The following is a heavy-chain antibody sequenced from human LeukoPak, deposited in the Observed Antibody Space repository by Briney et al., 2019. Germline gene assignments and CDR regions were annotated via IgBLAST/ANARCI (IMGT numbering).Heavy chain of an antibody. CDR1: GFSFRNYW. J-gene: IGHJ5*02. V-gene: IGHV3-7*01. CDR3: ESTTGP. CDR2: IKGDGNKK. Sequence: GSLRPSCAAFGFSFRNYWMRWVRQAPGKGLEWVATIKGDGNKKDYVDSVRGRFTVSIDNAKNSLFLQMSSLRVEDTAIYYCESTTGPWGQGTLVTVSS. D-gene: IGHD1-7*01.